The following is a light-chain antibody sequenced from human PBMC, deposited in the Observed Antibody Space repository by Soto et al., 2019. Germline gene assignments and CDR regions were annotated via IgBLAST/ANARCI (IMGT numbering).Light chain of an antibody. V-gene: IGKV4-1*01. J-gene: IGKJ1*01. CDR3: KQYYSTPWT. CDR1: QSVLYSSNNKNY. CDR2: WAS. Sequence: DIVMTQSPDSLAVSLGERATINCKSSQSVLYSSNNKNYLAWYQQKPGQPPKLLIYWASTRESGVPDRFSGSGSVTAFTLTISSLQAEDVAVYYCKQYYSTPWTFGQGTKVEIK.